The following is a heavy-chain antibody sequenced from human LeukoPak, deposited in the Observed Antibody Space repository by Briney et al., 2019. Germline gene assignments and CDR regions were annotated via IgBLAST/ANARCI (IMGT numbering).Heavy chain of an antibody. Sequence: GGSLRLSCAASGFTFRSYGIHWVRQAPGKGLEWVAVMSYDGTNEYYADSLKGRFTISRDNSKNSLYLQMNSLRLEDTAVYYCARALIGYYFDYWGQGTLVTVSS. CDR3: ARALIGYYFDY. CDR2: MSYDGTNE. J-gene: IGHJ4*02. V-gene: IGHV3-30*03. CDR1: GFTFRSYG. D-gene: IGHD2-8*01.